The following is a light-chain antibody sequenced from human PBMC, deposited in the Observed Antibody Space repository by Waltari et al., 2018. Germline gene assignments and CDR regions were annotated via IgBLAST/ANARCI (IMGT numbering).Light chain of an antibody. Sequence: DIQVTQSPSSLSASVGDRVTITCQASQDISHYLTWYQQRPGKAPKVLIYDATLLKNGVPSRFSGSGSGTDFTFAITSLQPEDAATYYCQHFDNLLFTFGQGTKLEI. J-gene: IGKJ2*01. V-gene: IGKV1-33*01. CDR3: QHFDNLLFT. CDR2: DAT. CDR1: QDISHY.